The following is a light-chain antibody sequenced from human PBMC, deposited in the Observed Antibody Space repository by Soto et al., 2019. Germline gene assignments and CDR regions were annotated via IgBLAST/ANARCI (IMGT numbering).Light chain of an antibody. J-gene: IGLJ1*01. V-gene: IGLV2-14*01. Sequence: QSALTQPASVSGSPGQSITISCTGTSSDVGGYNYVSWYQQHPGKAPKLMIYDVSNRPSGVSNRFSGSKSGNTASLTISGXXXEDEADXXCSSYTSSSTLGYVFGTGTKLTVL. CDR1: SSDVGGYNY. CDR3: SSYTSSSTLGYV. CDR2: DVS.